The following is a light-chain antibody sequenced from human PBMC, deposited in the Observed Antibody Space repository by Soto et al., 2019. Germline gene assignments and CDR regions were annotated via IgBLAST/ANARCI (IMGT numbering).Light chain of an antibody. CDR3: QQYASSPYT. CDR1: QSISSSD. Sequence: EIVLTQSPGTLSLSPGERATLSCRASQSISSSDLAWYQQKPGQAPRLLIYGASRRATGIPDRFSGRESGTDFTLTITTLEPEDSAVYFCQQYASSPYTFGQGTKVEIK. J-gene: IGKJ2*01. CDR2: GAS. V-gene: IGKV3-20*01.